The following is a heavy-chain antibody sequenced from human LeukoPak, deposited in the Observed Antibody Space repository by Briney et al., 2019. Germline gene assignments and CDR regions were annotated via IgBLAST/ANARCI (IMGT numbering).Heavy chain of an antibody. J-gene: IGHJ5*02. D-gene: IGHD3-10*01. V-gene: IGHV4-34*01. Sequence: SETLSLTCAVYGGSFSGYYWSWIRQPPGKGLEWIGEINHSGSTNYNPSLKSRVTISVDTSKNQFSLKLSSVTAADTAVYYCARGLPTLLWFGELFTHWFDPWGQGTLVTVSS. CDR3: ARGLPTLLWFGELFTHWFDP. CDR2: INHSGST. CDR1: GGSFSGYY.